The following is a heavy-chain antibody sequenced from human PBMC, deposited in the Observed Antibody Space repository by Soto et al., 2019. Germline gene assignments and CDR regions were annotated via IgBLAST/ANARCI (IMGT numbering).Heavy chain of an antibody. CDR1: GFTVSSYA. D-gene: IGHD6-6*01. J-gene: IGHJ4*02. CDR2: ISGSGGST. V-gene: IGHV3-23*01. Sequence: GGSLRISCAACGFTVSSYAMSWVRQAPGKGLEWVSAISGSGGSTYYADSVKGRFAISRDNSKNTLYLQMNSLRAEDTAVYYCAKDPRAIAARYYFDYWGQGTLVTVSS. CDR3: AKDPRAIAARYYFDY.